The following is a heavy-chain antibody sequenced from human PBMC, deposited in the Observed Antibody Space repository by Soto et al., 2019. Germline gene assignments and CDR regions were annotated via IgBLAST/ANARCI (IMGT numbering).Heavy chain of an antibody. CDR1: GYTLIDYY. CDR3: ARERYSRKFDGILY. CDR2: INTNSGGT. Sequence: ASVKVSCKASGYTLIDYYMHWVRQAPGQGLEWMGWINTNSGGTKYAQKFQGRVTMTRYTSTSTAYMDLSRLRSDDTAVYYCARERYSRKFDGILYWGQGTLVTVSS. V-gene: IGHV1-2*02. J-gene: IGHJ4*02. D-gene: IGHD1-20*01.